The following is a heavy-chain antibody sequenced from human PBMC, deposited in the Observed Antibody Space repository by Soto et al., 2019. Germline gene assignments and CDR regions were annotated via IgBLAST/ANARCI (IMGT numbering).Heavy chain of an antibody. CDR2: IYHSGST. CDR3: DRLGQRNDASDI. Sequence: SETLSLTCAFSGVSISSGGYSCSWIRQPPWKGLEWIGYIYHSGSTYYNPSLKSRVTISVDRSKNQFSLKLSSVTAADTAVYYCDRLGQRNDASDIWGQGTMVSVSS. J-gene: IGHJ3*02. V-gene: IGHV4-30-2*01. CDR1: GVSISSGGYS.